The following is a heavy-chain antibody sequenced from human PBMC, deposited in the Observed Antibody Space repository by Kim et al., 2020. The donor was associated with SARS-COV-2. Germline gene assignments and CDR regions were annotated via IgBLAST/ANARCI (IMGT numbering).Heavy chain of an antibody. CDR2: ISYDRTNK. Sequence: GGSLRLYCAASGFTFSSYAMHWVRQAPGKGLGWVAVISYDRTNKYFADSVKGRFTISRDNSKNTLYLQMNNLRAEDTAVYYCARSYCNRITCYGMDVWGQWTTLTVSS. V-gene: IGHV3-30-3*01. CDR1: GFTFSSYA. CDR3: ARSYCNRITCYGMDV. J-gene: IGHJ6*02. D-gene: IGHD2-2*01.